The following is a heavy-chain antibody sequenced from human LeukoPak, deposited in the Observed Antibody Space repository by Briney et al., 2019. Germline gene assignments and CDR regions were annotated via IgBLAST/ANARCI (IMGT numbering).Heavy chain of an antibody. CDR1: GGSISSSNYY. CDR2: IYYSEST. CDR3: ASHQTAPSLGLFDC. V-gene: IGHV4-39*07. J-gene: IGHJ4*02. Sequence: NTSETLSLTCTVPGGSISSSNYYWGWIRQPPGKGLEWIGTIYYSESTYYNSSLTSRVTISIDTSKNQFSLKLSSVTAADTAFYYCASHQTAPSLGLFDCWGQGTLVTVSS. D-gene: IGHD5-18*01.